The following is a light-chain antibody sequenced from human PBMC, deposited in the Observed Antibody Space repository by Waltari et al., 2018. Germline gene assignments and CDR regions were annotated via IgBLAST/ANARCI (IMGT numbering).Light chain of an antibody. J-gene: IGKJ4*01. CDR2: AAS. Sequence: DIQLNQSPSFLSASVGDRVTITCRASQGISSYLAWYQQKPGEAPEVLISAASTLQSGVPSRFSGSGSGTEFTLTISSLQPEDFATYYCQQLKTYPLTFGGGTKVEIK. CDR1: QGISSY. CDR3: QQLKTYPLT. V-gene: IGKV1-9*01.